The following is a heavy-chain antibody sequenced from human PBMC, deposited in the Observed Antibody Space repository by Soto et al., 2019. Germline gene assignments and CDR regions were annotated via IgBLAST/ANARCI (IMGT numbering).Heavy chain of an antibody. V-gene: IGHV4-59*01. Sequence: SETVSLTCTVSGDSISTFYWGWMRQSPGKELEWIGYVYYTGSTNYNPSLKSRVTISVDRSKNQFSLKLTSANAADTAVYYCARGRTVRNYADDSSDYFYFFDYWGQGTQVTVSS. CDR2: VYYTGST. J-gene: IGHJ4*02. CDR3: ARGRTVRNYADDSSDYFYFFDY. CDR1: GDSISTFY. D-gene: IGHD3-22*01.